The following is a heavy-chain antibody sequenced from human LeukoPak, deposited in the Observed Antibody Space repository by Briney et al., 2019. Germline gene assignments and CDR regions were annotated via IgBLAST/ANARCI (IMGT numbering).Heavy chain of an antibody. V-gene: IGHV1-46*01. Sequence: ASVKVSCKASGYTFTSYYMHWVRQAPGQGLEWMGIINPSGGSTSYAQKFQGRVTMTRDTSTSTVYMELSSLRSEDTAVYYCSRGTLWYYDILTGDHNWFDPWGQGILVTVSS. CDR1: GYTFTSYY. CDR2: INPSGGST. D-gene: IGHD3-9*01. J-gene: IGHJ5*02. CDR3: SRGTLWYYDILTGDHNWFDP.